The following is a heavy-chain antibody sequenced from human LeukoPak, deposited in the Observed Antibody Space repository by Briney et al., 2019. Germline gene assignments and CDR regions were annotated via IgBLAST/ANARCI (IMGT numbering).Heavy chain of an antibody. V-gene: IGHV1-2*02. CDR2: INPNSGGT. CDR1: GYTFTGYY. D-gene: IGHD3-22*01. J-gene: IGHJ4*02. Sequence: ASVKVSCKASGYTFTGYYMHWVRQAPGQGLEWMEWINPNSGGTNYAQKFQGRVTMTRDTSISTAYMELSRLRSDDTAVYYCASGENYDSSGYYFDYWGQGTLVTVSS. CDR3: ASGENYDSSGYYFDY.